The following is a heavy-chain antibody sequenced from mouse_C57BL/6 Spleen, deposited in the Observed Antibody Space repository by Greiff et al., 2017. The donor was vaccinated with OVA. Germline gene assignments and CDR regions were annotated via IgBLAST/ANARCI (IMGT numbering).Heavy chain of an antibody. CDR1: GYTFTDYY. CDR3: AREDYSNPYYTMDY. J-gene: IGHJ4*01. D-gene: IGHD2-5*01. V-gene: IGHV1-26*01. Sequence: EVQLQQSGPELVKPGASVKISCKASGYTFTDYYMNWVKQSHGKSLEWIGDINPNNGGTSYNQKFKGKATLTVDKSYSTAYMELRSLTSEDSAVYYCAREDYSNPYYTMDYWGQGTSVTVSS. CDR2: INPNNGGT.